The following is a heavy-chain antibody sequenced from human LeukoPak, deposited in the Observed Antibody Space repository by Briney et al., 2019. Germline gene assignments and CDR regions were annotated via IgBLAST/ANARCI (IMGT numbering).Heavy chain of an antibody. J-gene: IGHJ4*02. V-gene: IGHV3-7*01. CDR3: ARDGYSTASNFDC. Sequence: DSVKGRFTISRDNAKNSLYLQMNSLRAEDTAVYYCARDGYSTASNFDCWGQGTLVTVSS. D-gene: IGHD1-26*01.